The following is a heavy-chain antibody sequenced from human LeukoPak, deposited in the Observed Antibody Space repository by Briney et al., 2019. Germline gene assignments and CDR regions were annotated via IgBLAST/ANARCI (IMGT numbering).Heavy chain of an antibody. V-gene: IGHV4-39*07. CDR3: TRPYYYDSSGDPDY. J-gene: IGHJ4*02. Sequence: SETLSLTCTVSGGSISSSSYYWGWIRQPPGKGLEWIGNIYHSGSTYYNPSLKSRVTISVDTSKNQFSLKLSSVTAADTAVYYCTRPYYYDSSGDPDYWGQGTLVTVSS. D-gene: IGHD3-22*01. CDR2: IYHSGST. CDR1: GGSISSSSYY.